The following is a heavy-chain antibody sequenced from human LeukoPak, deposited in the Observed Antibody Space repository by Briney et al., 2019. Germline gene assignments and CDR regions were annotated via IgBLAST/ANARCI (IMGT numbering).Heavy chain of an antibody. Sequence: PGRSLRLSCAASGFTFSSYAMHWVRQAPGKGLEWVAVISYDGTNKYYADSVKGRFTLSRDNSENTLYLQMNSLRAEDTAVYYRARGAHQWQWPPPHFDYWGQGTLATVSS. D-gene: IGHD6-19*01. CDR2: ISYDGTNK. CDR1: GFTFSSYA. V-gene: IGHV3-30*04. CDR3: ARGAHQWQWPPPHFDY. J-gene: IGHJ4*02.